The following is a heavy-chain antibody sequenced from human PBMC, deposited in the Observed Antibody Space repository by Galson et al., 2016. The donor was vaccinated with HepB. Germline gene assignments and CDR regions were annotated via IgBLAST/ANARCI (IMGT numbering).Heavy chain of an antibody. D-gene: IGHD3-3*01. J-gene: IGHJ4*02. V-gene: IGHV2-26*01. CDR1: GVPRNGRLG. CDR3: AQTPGLDWNAYSS. CDR2: IFSNYEK. Sequence: PALVKPTQTLTLTCTVSGVPRNGRLGVSWIRQSPGKALEWLAHIFSNYEKSYSPSLKSRLTISKDTSKRQVVLSMTNMGPLDTGTYYCAQTPGLDWNAYSSWGPGTLIIVSS.